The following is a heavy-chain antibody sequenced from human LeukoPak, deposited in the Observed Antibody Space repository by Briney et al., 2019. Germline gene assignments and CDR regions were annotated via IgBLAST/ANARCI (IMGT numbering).Heavy chain of an antibody. V-gene: IGHV4-34*01. J-gene: IGHJ6*03. Sequence: KPSETLSLTCAVYGGSFSGYYWSWIRQPPGKGLEWIGGINPIGSTNYNPSLKSRVTISVDTSKNQFSLKLSSVTAADTAVYYCARGPYYYDSSGYYYYYYYYMDVWGKGTTVTVSS. D-gene: IGHD3-22*01. CDR2: INPIGST. CDR3: ARGPYYYDSSGYYYYYYYYMDV. CDR1: GGSFSGYY.